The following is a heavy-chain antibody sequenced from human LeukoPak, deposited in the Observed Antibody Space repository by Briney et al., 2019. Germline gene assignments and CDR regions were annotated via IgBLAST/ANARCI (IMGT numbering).Heavy chain of an antibody. CDR2: ISYSGDT. CDR1: GYSISNSNL. D-gene: IGHD6-19*01. Sequence: PSETLSLTCAVSGYSISNSNLWAWIRQPPGKGLEWIGYISYSGDTYYNASLTSRVTMSLDTSKNQFPLKLNSVTAVDTAMYYCATMQWLSQGGGFDYWGQGTLVTVSS. J-gene: IGHJ4*02. CDR3: ATMQWLSQGGGFDY. V-gene: IGHV4-28*01.